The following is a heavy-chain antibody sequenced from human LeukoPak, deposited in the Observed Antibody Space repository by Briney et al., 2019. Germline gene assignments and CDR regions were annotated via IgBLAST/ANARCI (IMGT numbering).Heavy chain of an antibody. D-gene: IGHD2-21*01. V-gene: IGHV3-23*01. CDR1: GFTFNNYA. J-gene: IGHJ3*01. CDR3: AKDRRFPDDVLDL. Sequence: GVSLRLSCVASGFTFNNYAMSWVRQAPGKGLEWVSAISGSRGDTYYAASVQGRFTISRDNSRNTLYLQMNSLRAEDTALYYCAKDRRFPDDVLDLWGQGTLVTVSS. CDR2: ISGSRGDT.